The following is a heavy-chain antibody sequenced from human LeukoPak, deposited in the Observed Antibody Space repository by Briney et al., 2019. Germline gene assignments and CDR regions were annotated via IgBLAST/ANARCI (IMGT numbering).Heavy chain of an antibody. D-gene: IGHD3-3*01. Sequence: PGRSLRLSCAASGFTFSSYGMHWVRQAPGKGLEWVAFISYDGSNKYYADSVKGRLTISRDNSKNTLYLQMISLRAEDTAVYYCAKPLLEWLLWTAFDIWGQGTMVTVSS. CDR1: GFTFSSYG. V-gene: IGHV3-30*18. J-gene: IGHJ3*02. CDR2: ISYDGSNK. CDR3: AKPLLEWLLWTAFDI.